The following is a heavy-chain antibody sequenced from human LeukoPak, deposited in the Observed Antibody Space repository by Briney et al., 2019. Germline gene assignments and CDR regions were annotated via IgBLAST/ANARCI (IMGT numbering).Heavy chain of an antibody. V-gene: IGHV1-69*13. Sequence: SVKVSCKASGGTFSNYAISWVRQAPGQGLEWMGGIIPIFGTANYAQKFQGRVTITADESTSTAYMELSSLRSEDTAVYYCARGEWELLGYYFNYWGQGTLVTVSS. CDR3: ARGEWELLGYYFNY. J-gene: IGHJ4*02. CDR2: IIPIFGTA. D-gene: IGHD4-23*01. CDR1: GGTFSNYA.